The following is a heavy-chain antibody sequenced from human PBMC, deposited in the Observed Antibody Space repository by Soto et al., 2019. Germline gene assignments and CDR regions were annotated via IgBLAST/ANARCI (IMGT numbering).Heavy chain of an antibody. V-gene: IGHV3-23*01. Sequence: EVQLLESGGGLVQPAGSLRLSCAASGFTFSSYAMSWVRQAPGKGLEWVSGIVGSGASTYYADSVKGRFTISRDNSKNTLFLQMNSLRAEDTSVYYCAKDPQFSGWFCLYYFAYWGQGTLVTVSS. CDR3: AKDPQFSGWFCLYYFAY. CDR1: GFTFSSYA. CDR2: IVGSGAST. J-gene: IGHJ4*02. D-gene: IGHD6-19*01.